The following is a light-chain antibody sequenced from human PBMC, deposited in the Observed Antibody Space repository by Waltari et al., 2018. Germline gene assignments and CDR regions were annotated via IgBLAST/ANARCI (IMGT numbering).Light chain of an antibody. CDR2: DIS. V-gene: IGLV2-14*03. CDR1: SSDVGDYKY. CDR3: SSYTSSNTLYV. J-gene: IGLJ1*01. Sequence: QSALTQPASVSGSPGQSITISCTGTSSDVGDYKYVSWYQQHPGKAPKLMIYDISNRPSGVSDPFSGSKSGNMASLTISGLQAEDEADYYCSSYTSSNTLYVFGTGTKVTVL.